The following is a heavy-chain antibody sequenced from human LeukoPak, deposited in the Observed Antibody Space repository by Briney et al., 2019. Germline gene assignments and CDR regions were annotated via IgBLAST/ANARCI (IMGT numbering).Heavy chain of an antibody. V-gene: IGHV4-4*07. CDR1: GGSINNYY. J-gene: IGHJ3*02. Sequence: SETLSLTCTVSGGSINNYYWSWIRQPAGKGLERIGHIYTSGNTNYNYNPSLKSRVSMSIDTSKNQFSLKLSSVAAADTAFYYCATYSSASDAFDIWGQGTKVTVSS. CDR3: ATYSSASDAFDI. D-gene: IGHD6-19*01. CDR2: IYTSGNTNY.